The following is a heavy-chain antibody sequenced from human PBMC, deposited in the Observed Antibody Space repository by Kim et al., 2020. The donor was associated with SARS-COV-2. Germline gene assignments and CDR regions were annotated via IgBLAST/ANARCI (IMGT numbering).Heavy chain of an antibody. CDR3: ARPGDYDSSGYSYYFDY. V-gene: IGHV1-69*01. D-gene: IGHD3-22*01. J-gene: IGHJ4*02. Sequence: CQSRVTITADESTSTAYMELSSLRSEDTAVYYCARPGDYDSSGYSYYFDYWGQGTLVTVSS.